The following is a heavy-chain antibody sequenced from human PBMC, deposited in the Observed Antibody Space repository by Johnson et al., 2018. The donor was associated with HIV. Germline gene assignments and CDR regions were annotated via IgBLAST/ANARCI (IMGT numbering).Heavy chain of an antibody. D-gene: IGHD1-26*01. J-gene: IGHJ3*02. V-gene: IGHV3-30*04. CDR2: VSYDGSNK. Sequence: QVQLVESGGGVVQPGRSLRLSCAASGFTFSIYAIHWVRQAPGKGLEWVAVVSYDGSNKYLADSVKGRFTISRDNSKNTLYLQMNTLRAEDTAVYYCARDEGGSYEADAFDIWGQGTMVTVSS. CDR3: ARDEGGSYEADAFDI. CDR1: GFTFSIYA.